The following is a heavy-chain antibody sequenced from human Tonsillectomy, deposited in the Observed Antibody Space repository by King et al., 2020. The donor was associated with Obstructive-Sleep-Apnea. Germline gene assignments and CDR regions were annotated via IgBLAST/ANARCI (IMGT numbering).Heavy chain of an antibody. J-gene: IGHJ4*02. CDR3: AHSQITILDYFDY. CDR2: IFWDDDN. V-gene: IGHV2-5*02. Sequence: TLKESGPTLVKPTQTLTLTCTFSGFSLSSTGVGGVWIRQSPGKALECLAVIFWDDDNRYSPSLKSRLTITKDTSKNQVVLTMTSMDPVDTGTYYCAHSQITILDYFDYWGQGTLVTVSS. CDR1: GFSLSSTGVG. D-gene: IGHD3-9*01.